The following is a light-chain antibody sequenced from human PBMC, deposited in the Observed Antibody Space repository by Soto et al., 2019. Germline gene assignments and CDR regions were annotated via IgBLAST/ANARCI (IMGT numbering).Light chain of an antibody. CDR2: DAS. V-gene: IGKV3-11*01. CDR1: QRVSSY. CDR3: QQRSNWPPIT. Sequence: ELVLTQSPATLSLSPGERATLSCRASQRVSSYLAWYQQKPGHAPRLLIYDASNRATGIPARFSGSGSGTDCTLTISSLEPEDFAVYYCQQRSNWPPITFGQGTRLEIK. J-gene: IGKJ5*01.